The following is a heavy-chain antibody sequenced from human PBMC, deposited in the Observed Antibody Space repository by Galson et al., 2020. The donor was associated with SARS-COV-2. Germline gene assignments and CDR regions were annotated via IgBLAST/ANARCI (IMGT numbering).Heavy chain of an antibody. CDR3: ARFSGSSAWRTPDS. CDR1: GASIGRGGFY. D-gene: IGHD6-19*01. V-gene: IGHV4-31*03. Sequence: ASEPLSLTCTVSGASIGRGGFYWSWIRQQPGKGLEWIGDIYYSGTTYYNPSLRSRLTLSVDTSKNQFSLRLTSVTAADTAVYYCARFSGSSAWRTPDSWGHGTLVTVST. CDR2: IYYSGTT. J-gene: IGHJ5*01.